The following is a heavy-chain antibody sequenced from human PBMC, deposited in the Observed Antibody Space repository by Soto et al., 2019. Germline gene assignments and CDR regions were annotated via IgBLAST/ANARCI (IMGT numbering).Heavy chain of an antibody. Sequence: QVQLVESGGGVVQPGRSLRLSCAASGFTFSSYGMHWVRQAPGKGLEWVAVISYDGSNKYYADSVKGRFTISRDNSKNTLYLQMNSLRAEDTAVYYCAKGFAVAGPFDYWGQGTLVTVSS. CDR2: ISYDGSNK. V-gene: IGHV3-30*18. CDR1: GFTFSSYG. D-gene: IGHD6-19*01. J-gene: IGHJ4*02. CDR3: AKGFAVAGPFDY.